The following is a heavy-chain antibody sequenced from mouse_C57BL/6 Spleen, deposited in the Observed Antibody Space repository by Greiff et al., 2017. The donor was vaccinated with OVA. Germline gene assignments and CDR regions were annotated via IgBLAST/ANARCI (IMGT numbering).Heavy chain of an antibody. J-gene: IGHJ2*01. CDR1: GYTFTSYW. V-gene: IGHV1-50*01. CDR3: ARRGYYGSSYGYYFDY. D-gene: IGHD1-1*01. CDR2: IDPSDSYT. Sequence: QVQLQQPGAELVKPGASVKLSCKASGYTFTSYWMQWVKQRPGQGLEWIGEIDPSDSYTNYNQKFKGKATLTVDTSSSTAYMQLSSLTSEDSAVYYCARRGYYGSSYGYYFDYWGQGTTLTVSS.